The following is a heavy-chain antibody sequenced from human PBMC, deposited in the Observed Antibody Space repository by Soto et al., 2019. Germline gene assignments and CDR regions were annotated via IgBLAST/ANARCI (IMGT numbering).Heavy chain of an antibody. D-gene: IGHD5-12*01. CDR3: AKDSTYSGYAVSDY. J-gene: IGHJ4*02. CDR1: GYTFTSYD. CDR2: MNPNSGNT. Sequence: ASVKVSCKASGYTFTSYDINWVRQATGQGLEWMGWMNPNSGNTGYAQKFQGRVTMTRNTSISTAYMELNSLRAEDTAVYYCAKDSTYSGYAVSDYWGQGTLVTVSS. V-gene: IGHV1-8*01.